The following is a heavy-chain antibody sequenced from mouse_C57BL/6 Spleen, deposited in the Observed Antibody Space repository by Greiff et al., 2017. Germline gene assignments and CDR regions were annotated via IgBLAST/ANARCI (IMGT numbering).Heavy chain of an antibody. V-gene: IGHV5-6*01. Sequence: EVKLVESGGDLVKPGGSLKLSCAASGFTFSSYGMSWVRQTPDKRLEWVATISSGGSYTYYPDSVKGRFTISRDNAKNTLYLQMSSLKSEDTAMYYCARQGYYGAYWYFDVWGTGTTVTVSS. CDR3: ARQGYYGAYWYFDV. CDR1: GFTFSSYG. CDR2: ISSGGSYT. J-gene: IGHJ1*03. D-gene: IGHD1-1*01.